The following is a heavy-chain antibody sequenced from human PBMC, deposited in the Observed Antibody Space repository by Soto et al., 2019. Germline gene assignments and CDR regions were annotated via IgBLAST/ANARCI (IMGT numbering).Heavy chain of an antibody. CDR1: GFTFSSYG. V-gene: IGHV3-30*18. CDR3: AKDSQWELPYYFDY. D-gene: IGHD1-26*01. CDR2: ISYDGSNK. J-gene: IGHJ4*02. Sequence: GGSLRLSCAASGFTFSSYGMHWVRQAPGKGLEWVAVISYDGSNKYYADSVKGRFTISRDNSKNTLYLQMNSLRAEDTAVYYCAKDSQWELPYYFDYWGQGTLVTVSS.